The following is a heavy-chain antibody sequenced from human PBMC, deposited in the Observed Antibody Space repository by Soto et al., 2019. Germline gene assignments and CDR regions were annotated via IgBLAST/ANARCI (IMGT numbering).Heavy chain of an antibody. CDR2: ISWDGGST. CDR3: AKELIALAAAGNSLPMSFDY. Sequence: EVQLVESGGVVVQPGGSLRLSCAASGFTFDDYTMHWVRQAPGKGLEWVSLISWDGGSTYYADSVKGRFTISRDNSKNSLYLQMNSLRTEDTALYYCAKELIALAAAGNSLPMSFDYWGQGTLVTVSS. D-gene: IGHD6-13*01. J-gene: IGHJ4*02. V-gene: IGHV3-43*01. CDR1: GFTFDDYT.